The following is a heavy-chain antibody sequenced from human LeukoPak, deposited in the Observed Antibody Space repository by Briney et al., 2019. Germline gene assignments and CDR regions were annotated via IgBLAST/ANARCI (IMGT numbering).Heavy chain of an antibody. CDR1: GFTFSSYG. CDR3: AKGPSETAMATAFDY. CDR2: IWYDGSNK. D-gene: IGHD5-18*01. Sequence: GGSPRLSCAASGFTFSSYGMHWVRESPGKGLEWVAVIWYDGSNKYYADSVKGRFTISRDNSKNTLYLQMNSLRAEDTALYYCAKGPSETAMATAFDYWGQGTLVTVSS. J-gene: IGHJ4*02. V-gene: IGHV3-33*06.